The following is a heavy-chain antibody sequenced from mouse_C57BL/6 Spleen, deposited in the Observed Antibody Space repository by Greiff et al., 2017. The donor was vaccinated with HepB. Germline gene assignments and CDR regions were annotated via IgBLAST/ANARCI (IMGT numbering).Heavy chain of an antibody. Sequence: QVQLQQSGPELVKPGASVKISCKASGYAFSSSWMNWVKQRPGKGLEWIGRIYPGDGDTNYNGKFKGKATLTADKSSSTAYMQLSSLTSEDSAVYFCARSGSNYGDYYAMDYWGQGTSVTVSS. V-gene: IGHV1-82*01. D-gene: IGHD2-5*01. CDR2: IYPGDGDT. CDR1: GYAFSSSW. J-gene: IGHJ4*01. CDR3: ARSGSNYGDYYAMDY.